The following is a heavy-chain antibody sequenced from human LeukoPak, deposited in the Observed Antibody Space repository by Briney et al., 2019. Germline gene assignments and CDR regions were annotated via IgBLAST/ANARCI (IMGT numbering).Heavy chain of an antibody. CDR3: ARGRVGVLWSKRVFDS. CDR1: GGSFSGYY. D-gene: IGHD3-10*01. CDR2: INHSGST. J-gene: IGHJ4*02. V-gene: IGHV4-34*01. Sequence: SETLSLTCAVYGGSFSGYYWSWIRQPPGKGLEWIGEINHSGSTNYNPSLKSRVTISVDTSKNQFSLKLSSVTAADTAVYYCARGRVGVLWSKRVFDSWGQGALVTVSS.